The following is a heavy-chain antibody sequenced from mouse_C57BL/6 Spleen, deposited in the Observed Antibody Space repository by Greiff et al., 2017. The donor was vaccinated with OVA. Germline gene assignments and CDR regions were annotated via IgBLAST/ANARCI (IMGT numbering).Heavy chain of an antibody. J-gene: IGHJ1*03. CDR1: GYSITSGYY. Sequence: EVKLQESGPGLVKPSQSLSLTCSVTGYSITSGYYWNWIRQFPGNKLEWMGYISYDGSNNYNPSLKNRISITRDTSKNQFFLKLNSVTTEDTATYYCARDGDPYGNYWYFDVWGTGTTVTVSS. V-gene: IGHV3-6*01. CDR3: ARDGDPYGNYWYFDV. D-gene: IGHD2-1*01. CDR2: ISYDGSN.